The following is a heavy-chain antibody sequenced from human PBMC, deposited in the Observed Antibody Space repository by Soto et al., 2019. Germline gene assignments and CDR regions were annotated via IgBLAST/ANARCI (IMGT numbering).Heavy chain of an antibody. Sequence: VGSLRLSCAASGFTFNTYGMHWVRQAPGKGLEWVAVISYDGSEKYYVDSVKGRFTISKDNSKNTLYLQMNSLGPEDTAVYYCAKSPNFYCSSPNCYKYYFDHWGQGTRVTVSS. CDR2: ISYDGSEK. J-gene: IGHJ4*02. CDR3: AKSPNFYCSSPNCYKYYFDH. D-gene: IGHD2-2*02. V-gene: IGHV3-30*18. CDR1: GFTFNTYG.